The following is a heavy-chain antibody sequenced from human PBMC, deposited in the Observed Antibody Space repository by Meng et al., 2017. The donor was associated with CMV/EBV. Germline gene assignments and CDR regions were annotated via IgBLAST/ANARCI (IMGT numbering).Heavy chain of an antibody. V-gene: IGHV4-34*01. J-gene: IGHJ3*02. CDR3: ARVGLQFLKWLPDAFDI. CDR2: INHSGST. Sequence: SETLSLTCAVYGGSFSGYYWSWIRQPPGKGLEWIGEINHSGSTNYNPSLKSRVTISVDTSKNQFSLKLSSVTAADTAVYYCARVGLQFLKWLPDAFDIWGQGTMVTVSS. D-gene: IGHD3-3*01. CDR1: GGSFSGYY.